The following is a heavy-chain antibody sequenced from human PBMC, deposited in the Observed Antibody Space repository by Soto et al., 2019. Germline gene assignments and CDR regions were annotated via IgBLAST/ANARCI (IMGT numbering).Heavy chain of an antibody. Sequence: SETLSLTCAFYGVSFSGYYWSCIRQPPGKGLEWIGEINHSGSTNYNPSLKSRVTISVDTSKNQFSLKLSSVTAADTAVYYCARVRRYAVYCSGGSSWIAPWGQGRLVTVS. CDR2: INHSGST. V-gene: IGHV4-34*01. D-gene: IGHD2-15*01. CDR1: GVSFSGYY. J-gene: IGHJ5*02. CDR3: ARVRRYAVYCSGGSSWIAP.